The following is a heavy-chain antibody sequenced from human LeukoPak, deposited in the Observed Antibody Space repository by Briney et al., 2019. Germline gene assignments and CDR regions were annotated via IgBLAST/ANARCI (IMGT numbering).Heavy chain of an antibody. CDR2: IYHRGST. D-gene: IGHD3-9*01. CDR3: ARAPYDILTGYFLFDS. V-gene: IGHV4-30-2*01. Sequence: PSETLSLTCAVSGSAVSSDDHFWSWNRQPPGRGLEWIGYIYHRGSTSYNPSLRSRVTVSLDKSRNQFSLNLYSVTAADTAVYYCARAPYDILTGYFLFDSWGQGTLVTVSS. CDR1: GSAVSSDDHF. J-gene: IGHJ4*02.